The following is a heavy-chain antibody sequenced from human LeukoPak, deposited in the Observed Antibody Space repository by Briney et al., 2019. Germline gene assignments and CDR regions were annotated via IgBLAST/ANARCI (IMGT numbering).Heavy chain of an antibody. J-gene: IGHJ4*02. CDR1: GFPFDDYP. D-gene: IGHD5-12*01. Sequence: GGSLSLSCAASGFPFDDYPIHWSRQAPGKGLDWVSLISGDGGSTYYADSVKGRFTISRDNSKNSLYLQMNSLRTEDTALYYCAKDMAIVATAFDYWGQGTLVTVSS. CDR3: AKDMAIVATAFDY. V-gene: IGHV3-43*02. CDR2: ISGDGGST.